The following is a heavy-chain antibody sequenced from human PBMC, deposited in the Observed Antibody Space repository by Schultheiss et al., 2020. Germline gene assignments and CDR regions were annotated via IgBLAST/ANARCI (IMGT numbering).Heavy chain of an antibody. D-gene: IGHD6-19*01. CDR3: ARDLADIAVAGTNDY. CDR2: INSDGSST. J-gene: IGHJ4*02. Sequence: GGSLRLPCAASGFTFSSYWMHWVRQAPGKGLVWVSRINSDGSSTSYADSVKGRFTISRDNAKNTLYLQMNSLRAEDTAVYYCARDLADIAVAGTNDYWGQGTLVTVSS. V-gene: IGHV3-74*01. CDR1: GFTFSSYW.